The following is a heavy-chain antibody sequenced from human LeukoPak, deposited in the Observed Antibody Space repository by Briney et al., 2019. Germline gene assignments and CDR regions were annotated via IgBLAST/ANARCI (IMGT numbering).Heavy chain of an antibody. D-gene: IGHD3-3*01. CDR1: GESFSGYY. Sequence: PSETLSLTCAVYGESFSGYYWSWIRQPPGKGLEWIGEINHSGSTNYNPSLKSRVTISVDTSKNQFSLKLSSVTAADTAVYYCARADYDFWSGYFYWGQGTLVTVSS. V-gene: IGHV4-34*01. CDR3: ARADYDFWSGYFY. J-gene: IGHJ4*02. CDR2: INHSGST.